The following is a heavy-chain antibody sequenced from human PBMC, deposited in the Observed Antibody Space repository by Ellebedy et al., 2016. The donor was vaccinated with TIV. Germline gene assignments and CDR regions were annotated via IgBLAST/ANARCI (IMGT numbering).Heavy chain of an antibody. CDR2: IIPIFGTA. V-gene: IGHV1-69*13. Sequence: AASVKVSCKASGGTFSSYAISWVRQAPGQGLEWMGGIIPIFGTANYAQKFQGRVTITADESTSTAYMELSSLRSEDTAVYYCARVRVWGSPRMTTVTPPDYWGQGTLVTVSS. CDR3: ARVRVWGSPRMTTVTPPDY. CDR1: GGTFSSYA. D-gene: IGHD4-17*01. J-gene: IGHJ4*02.